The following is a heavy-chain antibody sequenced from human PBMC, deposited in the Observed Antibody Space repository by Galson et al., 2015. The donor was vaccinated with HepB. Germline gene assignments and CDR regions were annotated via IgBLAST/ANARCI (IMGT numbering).Heavy chain of an antibody. CDR1: GFTFSSYG. CDR3: ARVSREFCSGTTCNHIPHYYMDV. Sequence: SLRLSCAASGFTFSSYGVTWVRQAPGKGLEWVANIKQDGSEKYYVDSVRGRFTISRVNAKNSLYLQMNILRAEDTAVYYCARVSREFCSGTTCNHIPHYYMDVWGKGTTVTVSS. CDR2: IKQDGSEK. J-gene: IGHJ6*03. D-gene: IGHD2-2*01. V-gene: IGHV3-7*03.